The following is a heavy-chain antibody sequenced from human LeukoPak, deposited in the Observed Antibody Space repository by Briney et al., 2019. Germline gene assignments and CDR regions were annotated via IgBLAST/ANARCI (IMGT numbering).Heavy chain of an antibody. J-gene: IGHJ4*02. D-gene: IGHD3-16*01. V-gene: IGHV4-34*01. CDR1: GGSFSGYY. Sequence: SETLSLTCAVYGGSFSGYYWSWIRQPPGKGLEWIGEINHSGSTNYNPSLKSRVTTSVDTSKNQFSLKLRSVTAADTAVYYCARGARGTGGRFDYWGQGTLVTVSS. CDR3: ARGARGTGGRFDY. CDR2: INHSGST.